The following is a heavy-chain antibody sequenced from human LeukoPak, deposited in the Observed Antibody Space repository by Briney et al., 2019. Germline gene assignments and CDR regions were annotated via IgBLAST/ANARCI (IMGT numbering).Heavy chain of an antibody. Sequence: GRSLRLSCAASGFTFSSYGMHWVRQAPGKGLEWVAVISYDGSNKYYADSVKGRFTISRDNSKNTLYLQMNSLRAEDTAVYYCAKDEAAAAGLYYYYGMDVWGQGTTVTVSS. D-gene: IGHD6-13*01. V-gene: IGHV3-30*18. CDR3: AKDEAAAAGLYYYYGMDV. J-gene: IGHJ6*02. CDR2: ISYDGSNK. CDR1: GFTFSSYG.